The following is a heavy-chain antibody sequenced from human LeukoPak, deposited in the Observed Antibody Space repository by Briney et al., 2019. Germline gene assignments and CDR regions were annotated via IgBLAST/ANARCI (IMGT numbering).Heavy chain of an antibody. CDR2: ICNDGTNR. V-gene: IGHV3-33*06. D-gene: IGHD4-11*01. J-gene: IGHJ4*02. CDR3: AKDVQRPYDYSNSLQY. Sequence: GRSLRLSCAASGFTFSHYGMHWVRQAPGKGLEWVAVICNDGTNRYYGDSVKGRFTISIDDSKNTVYLQMNGLRAGDTAVYYCAKDVQRPYDYSNSLQYWGQGTLVTVSS. CDR1: GFTFSHYG.